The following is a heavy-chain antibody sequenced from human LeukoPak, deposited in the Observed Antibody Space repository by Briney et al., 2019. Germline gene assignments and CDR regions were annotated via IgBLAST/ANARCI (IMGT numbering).Heavy chain of an antibody. CDR2: IYYSGST. D-gene: IGHD3-3*01. CDR3: ASLRRYYDFWSGPRYFQH. Sequence: SETLSLTCSVSGDSISSSGDYWGWIRQPPGKGLEWIGNIYYSGSTYYNPSLKSRVTIAVDTSKNQFSLKLSSLTAADTAVYYCASLRRYYDFWSGPRYFQHWGQGTLVTVSS. CDR1: GDSISSSGDY. V-gene: IGHV4-39*01. J-gene: IGHJ1*01.